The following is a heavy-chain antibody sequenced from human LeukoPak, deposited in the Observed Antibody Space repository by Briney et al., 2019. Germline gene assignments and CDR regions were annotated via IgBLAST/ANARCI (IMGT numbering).Heavy chain of an antibody. CDR3: AREVAAAGTNDY. D-gene: IGHD6-13*01. J-gene: IGHJ4*02. Sequence: GGSVRLSCAASGFTFSSYWRSWVRQAPGKGLEWVANIKQDGSEKYYVDSVKGRFTISRDNAKNSLYLQMNSLRAEDTAVYYCAREVAAAGTNDYWGQGTLVTVSS. CDR2: IKQDGSEK. CDR1: GFTFSSYW. V-gene: IGHV3-7*01.